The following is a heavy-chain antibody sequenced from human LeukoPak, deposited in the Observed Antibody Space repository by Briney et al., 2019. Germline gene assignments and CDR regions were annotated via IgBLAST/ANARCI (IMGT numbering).Heavy chain of an antibody. CDR1: GGSISSYY. CDR2: IYYSGST. V-gene: IGHV4-59*01. J-gene: IGHJ4*02. CDR3: ARDQKGFDY. Sequence: SETLSLTCTVSGGSISSYYWSWIRQPPGKGLEWIGYIYYSGSTNYNPSLKSRVTISVDTSKNQFSLKLSSVTAADTAVYYCARDQKGFDYWGQGTLVTVSS.